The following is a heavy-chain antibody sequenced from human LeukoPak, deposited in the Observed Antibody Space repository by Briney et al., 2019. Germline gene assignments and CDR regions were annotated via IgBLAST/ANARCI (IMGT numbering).Heavy chain of an antibody. Sequence: PGGSLRLSCTASGITFSNAWMTWVRQAPGKGLEWVSYISSSSSTIYYADSVKGRFTISRDNAKNSLYLQMNSLRAEDTAVYYCARDPSLPTRGGSSLLFDYWGQGTLVTVSS. CDR2: ISSSSSTI. D-gene: IGHD6-13*01. J-gene: IGHJ4*02. CDR1: GITFSNAW. CDR3: ARDPSLPTRGGSSLLFDY. V-gene: IGHV3-48*01.